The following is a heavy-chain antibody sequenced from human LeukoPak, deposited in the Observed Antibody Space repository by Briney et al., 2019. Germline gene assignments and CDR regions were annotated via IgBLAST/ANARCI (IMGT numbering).Heavy chain of an antibody. Sequence: ASVKVSCKASGYTFTGYYMHWVRQAPGQGLEWMGWINPNSGGTNYAQKFQGRVTMTRDTSISTAYMELSRLRSDDTAVYYCARDLQWRQYYSDYWGQGTLVTVSS. CDR3: ARDLQWRQYYSDY. V-gene: IGHV1-2*02. D-gene: IGHD6-19*01. CDR2: INPNSGGT. CDR1: GYTFTGYY. J-gene: IGHJ4*02.